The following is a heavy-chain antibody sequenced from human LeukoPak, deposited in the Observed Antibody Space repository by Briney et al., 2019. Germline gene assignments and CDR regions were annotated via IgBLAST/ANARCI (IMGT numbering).Heavy chain of an antibody. CDR1: GFTFRSYG. V-gene: IGHV3-33*01. D-gene: IGHD2-15*01. CDR3: AREDCSGGFCSDY. Sequence: PGGSLRLSCLTSGFTFRSYGMHWVRQAPGKGLEWVAVTWYDGSNKYYADSVKGRFTVSRDDSKNTVYLQMNSLRAEDTAVYYCAREDCSGGFCSDYWGQGTLVTVSS. J-gene: IGHJ4*02. CDR2: TWYDGSNK.